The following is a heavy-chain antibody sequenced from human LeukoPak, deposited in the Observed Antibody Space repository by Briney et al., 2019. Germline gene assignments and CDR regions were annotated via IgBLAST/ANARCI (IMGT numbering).Heavy chain of an antibody. V-gene: IGHV5-51*01. CDR2: IYPGDSDT. CDR3: ARHERTGTASPLFDY. J-gene: IGHJ4*02. Sequence: PGESLKISCKGSGYSFTSNRIGWVRQMPGKGLEWMGIIYPGDSDTRYSPSFQGQVTISAVKSISTAYLQWSSLKASDTAMYYCARHERTGTASPLFDYWGQGTLVTVSS. CDR1: GYSFTSNR. D-gene: IGHD3/OR15-3a*01.